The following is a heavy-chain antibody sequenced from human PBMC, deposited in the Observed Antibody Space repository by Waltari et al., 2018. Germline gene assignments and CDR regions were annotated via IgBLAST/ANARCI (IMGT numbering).Heavy chain of an antibody. CDR2: INHSGST. D-gene: IGHD5-18*01. CDR3: ARGGIRRTFDY. Sequence: QLQLQESGPGLLKPSETLSLTCAVYGGSFSGYYWSWIRQPPGKGLEWIGEINHSGSTNYNPSLKSRVTISVDTSKNQFSLKLSSVTAADTAVYYCARGGIRRTFDYWGQGTLVTVSS. CDR1: GGSFSGYY. J-gene: IGHJ4*02. V-gene: IGHV4-34*01.